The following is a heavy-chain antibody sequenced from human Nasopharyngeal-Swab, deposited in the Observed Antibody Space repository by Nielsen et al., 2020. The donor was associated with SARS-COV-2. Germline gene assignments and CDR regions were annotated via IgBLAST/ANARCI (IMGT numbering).Heavy chain of an antibody. V-gene: IGHV1-18*01. CDR2: ISAYNGNT. J-gene: IGHJ5*02. D-gene: IGHD2-15*01. Sequence: WVGQAPGQGLEWMGWISAYNGNTNYAQKLQGRVTMTTDTSTSTAYMELRSLRSDDTAVYYCARSQYCSGGSCYSGNWFDPWGQGTLVTVSS. CDR3: ARSQYCSGGSCYSGNWFDP.